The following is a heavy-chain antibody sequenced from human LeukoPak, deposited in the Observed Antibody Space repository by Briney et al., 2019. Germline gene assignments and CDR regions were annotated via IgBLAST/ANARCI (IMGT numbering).Heavy chain of an antibody. V-gene: IGHV1-8*03. CDR1: GYTFTSYG. CDR2: MNPNSGNT. CDR3: ARVAWSGYVDY. D-gene: IGHD3-3*01. Sequence: ASVKVSCKASGYTFTSYGINWVRQATGQGLEWMGWMNPNSGNTGYAQKFQGRVTITRNTSISTAYMELSSLRSEDTAVYYCARVAWSGYVDYWGQGTLVTVSS. J-gene: IGHJ4*02.